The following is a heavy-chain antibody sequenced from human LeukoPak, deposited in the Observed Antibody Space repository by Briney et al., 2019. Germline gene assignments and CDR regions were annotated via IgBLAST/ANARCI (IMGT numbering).Heavy chain of an antibody. Sequence: SETLSLTCAVYGGSFSGYYWSWIRQPPGKGLEWIGEINHSGSTNYNPSLKSRVTISVDTSKNQFSLRLSSVTAADTAVYYCARHGSTDYFDYWGQGTLVTVSS. CDR3: ARHGSTDYFDY. CDR1: GGSFSGYY. J-gene: IGHJ4*02. D-gene: IGHD2-2*03. CDR2: INHSGST. V-gene: IGHV4-34*01.